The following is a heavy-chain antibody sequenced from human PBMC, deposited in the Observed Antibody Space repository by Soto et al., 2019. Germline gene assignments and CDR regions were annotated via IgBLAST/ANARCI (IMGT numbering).Heavy chain of an antibody. CDR2: IYYSGST. V-gene: IGHV4-39*01. CDR3: ARRATLKEWGGDAFDI. J-gene: IGHJ3*02. CDR1: GGSISSSSYY. D-gene: IGHD3-3*01. Sequence: QLQLQESGPGLVKPSETLSLTCTVSGGSISSSSYYWGWIRQPPGKGLEWIGSIYYSGSTYYNPSLKSRVTISVDTSKNQFSLKLSSVTAADTAVYYCARRATLKEWGGDAFDIWGQGTMVTVSS.